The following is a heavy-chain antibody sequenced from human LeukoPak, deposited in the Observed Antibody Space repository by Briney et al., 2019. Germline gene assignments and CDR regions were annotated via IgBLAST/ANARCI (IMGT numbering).Heavy chain of an antibody. CDR3: ARSSLYYDSSGYYFDY. D-gene: IGHD3-22*01. J-gene: IGHJ4*02. Sequence: VASVKVSCKASGYTFTSYYMHWVRQAPGQGLEWMGIINPSGGSTSYAQKFQGRVTMTRDTSASTVYMELSSLRSEDTAVYYCARSSLYYDSSGYYFDYWGQGTPVTVSS. CDR1: GYTFTSYY. V-gene: IGHV1-46*01. CDR2: INPSGGST.